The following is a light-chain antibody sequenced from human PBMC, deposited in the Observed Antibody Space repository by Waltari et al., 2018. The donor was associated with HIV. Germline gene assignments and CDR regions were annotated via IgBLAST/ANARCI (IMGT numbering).Light chain of an antibody. J-gene: IGKJ2*01. CDR2: RIS. V-gene: IGKV2-24*01. CDR1: QSLVHSDGNTY. CDR3: MQATELFS. Sequence: EIVMTQTPLSSVVTLGQPASISCSSTQSLVHSDGNTYLSWLLQRPGQPPRILIYRISNRFSGVPDRFSGSGAGTDFTLNISRVEAEDVGLYYCMQATELFSFGQGTKLEIK.